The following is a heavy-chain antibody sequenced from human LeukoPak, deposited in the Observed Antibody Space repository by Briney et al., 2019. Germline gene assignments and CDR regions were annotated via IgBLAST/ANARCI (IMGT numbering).Heavy chain of an antibody. Sequence: GASVKVSCKASGYTFTSYYMHWVRQAPGQGLEWMGIINPSGGSTGYAQKFQGRVTMTRGTSTSTVYMELSSLRSEDTAVYYCARVPALYCSSTNCYMVDYWGQGTLDTVSS. V-gene: IGHV1-46*01. D-gene: IGHD2-2*02. J-gene: IGHJ4*02. CDR3: ARVPALYCSSTNCYMVDY. CDR1: GYTFTSYY. CDR2: INPSGGST.